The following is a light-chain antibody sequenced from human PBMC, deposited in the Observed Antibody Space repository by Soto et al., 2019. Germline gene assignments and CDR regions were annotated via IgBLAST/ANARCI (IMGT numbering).Light chain of an antibody. Sequence: EIVMTQSPATLSVSPGERATLSCRASQSVTTDLAWYQQRPGQAPRLLIYGASTRATGIPARFSGSGSGTAFTLTISSLQSEDFAVYYCQQYNNGPTFGQGTKVDI. CDR1: QSVTTD. J-gene: IGKJ1*01. CDR3: QQYNNGPT. CDR2: GAS. V-gene: IGKV3-15*01.